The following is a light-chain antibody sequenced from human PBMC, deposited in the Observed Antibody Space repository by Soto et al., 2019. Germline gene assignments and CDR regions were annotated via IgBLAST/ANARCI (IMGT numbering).Light chain of an antibody. CDR3: QQYNTYPYT. Sequence: EIVLTQSPATLSLSPGDRATLSCRASQSVSTYLAWFQQKPGQAPRLLIYDASNRATGIPARFSASGSGTEFTLTISSLQPDDFATYYCQQYNTYPYTFGQGTKLEIK. CDR1: QSVSTY. J-gene: IGKJ2*01. V-gene: IGKV3-11*01. CDR2: DAS.